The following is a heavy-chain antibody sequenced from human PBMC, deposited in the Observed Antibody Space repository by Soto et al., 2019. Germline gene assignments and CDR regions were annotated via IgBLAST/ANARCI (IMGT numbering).Heavy chain of an antibody. CDR1: GFTFRSYS. Sequence: VVSRRRSCSSSGFTFRSYSLQWVRQAQGKGLEWVAVISYDGSNKYYADSGKGRFTISRDNSKNTLYRQMNSLRAEDTAVYYCARGQSTLTRFDYWGQGTLVTVSS. CDR2: ISYDGSNK. CDR3: ARGQSTLTRFDY. V-gene: IGHV3-30-3*01. D-gene: IGHD2-15*01. J-gene: IGHJ4*02.